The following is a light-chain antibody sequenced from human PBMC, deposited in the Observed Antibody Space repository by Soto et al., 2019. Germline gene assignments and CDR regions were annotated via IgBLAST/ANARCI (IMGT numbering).Light chain of an antibody. Sequence: DIPMTQSPSTLSASVGDRVTITCRASQTIHRFLAWYQQKAGKAPKLLIYDASNLESGVPSRFSGSGSGTEFTLSVSSLQPDDFATFYCEQFHSFPWTFGRGTKVEI. CDR3: EQFHSFPWT. V-gene: IGKV1-5*01. CDR2: DAS. J-gene: IGKJ1*01. CDR1: QTIHRF.